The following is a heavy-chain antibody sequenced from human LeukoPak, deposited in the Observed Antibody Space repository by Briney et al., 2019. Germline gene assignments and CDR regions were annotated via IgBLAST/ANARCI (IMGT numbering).Heavy chain of an antibody. D-gene: IGHD6-13*01. CDR2: IYYSGST. CDR3: ARTRSWNPFDY. J-gene: IGHJ4*02. Sequence: SETLSLTCTVSGGSISSYYWSWIRQPPGKGLEWIGYIYYSGSTNYNPSLKSRVTISVDTSKNQFSLKLSSVTAADTAVYYCARTRSWNPFDYWGQGTLVTVSS. V-gene: IGHV4-59*08. CDR1: GGSISSYY.